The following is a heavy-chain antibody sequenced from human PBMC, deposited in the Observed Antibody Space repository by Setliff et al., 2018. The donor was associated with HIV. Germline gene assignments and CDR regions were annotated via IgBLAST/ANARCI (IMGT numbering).Heavy chain of an antibody. D-gene: IGHD3-10*01. CDR1: AYSINSGYY. CDR3: GRVGDYGSGGWFDP. V-gene: IGHV4-38-2*01. CDR2: IYHSGST. Sequence: SETLSLTCAVSAYSINSGYYWGWIRQPPGKGLEWIGEIYHSGSTNYNPALKSRVTISVDKSKNQFSLKLSSVTAADTAVYYCGRVGDYGSGGWFDPWGQGTLVTVSS. J-gene: IGHJ5*02.